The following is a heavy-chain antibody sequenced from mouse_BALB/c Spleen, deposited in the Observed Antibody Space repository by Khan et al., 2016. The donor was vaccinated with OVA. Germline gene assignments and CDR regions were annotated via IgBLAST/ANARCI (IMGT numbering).Heavy chain of an antibody. D-gene: IGHD2-14*01. CDR2: MFPGDGST. CDR1: GYTFTSYD. J-gene: IGHJ3*01. Sequence: VQLQESGAELVKPGASVKLSCKASGYTFTSYDINWVRQRPEQGLEWIGWMFPGDGSTKYNENFKGKATLTTDKSSSTAYVQLSRLTSEDSGAYFCARGGYGGFAYWGQGTLVTVSA. V-gene: IGHV1-85*01. CDR3: ARGGYGGFAY.